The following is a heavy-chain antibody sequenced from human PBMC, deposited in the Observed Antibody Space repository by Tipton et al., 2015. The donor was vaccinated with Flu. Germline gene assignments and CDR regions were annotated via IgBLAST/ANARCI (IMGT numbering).Heavy chain of an antibody. J-gene: IGHJ4*02. Sequence: GSLRLSCAASGFTFSSHWMYWVRQVPGKGMVWVSRIGPDGSTTNYEDSVEGRFTISSDSAKNTLYLQMNNLRAEDTAVYFCGGGCNGSPGIDFWGQGTLVTVSS. CDR3: GGGCNGSPGIDF. CDR2: IGPDGSTT. D-gene: IGHD6-19*01. V-gene: IGHV3-74*01. CDR1: GFTFSSHW.